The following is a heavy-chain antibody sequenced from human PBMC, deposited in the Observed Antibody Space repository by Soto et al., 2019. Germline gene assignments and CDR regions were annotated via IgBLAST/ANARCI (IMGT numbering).Heavy chain of an antibody. CDR3: VRDSGFRGFLEWSLDV. D-gene: IGHD3-3*01. CDR2: ISSGDSYI. J-gene: IGHJ6*02. Sequence: GGSLRLSCAASGFTFSNYKMNWVRQAPGKGLEWISAISSGDSYIYYADSVKGRFTISRDDAKNSLYLQMSRLRSDDTAVYYCVRDSGFRGFLEWSLDVWGQGTTVTVSS. CDR1: GFTFSNYK. V-gene: IGHV3-21*04.